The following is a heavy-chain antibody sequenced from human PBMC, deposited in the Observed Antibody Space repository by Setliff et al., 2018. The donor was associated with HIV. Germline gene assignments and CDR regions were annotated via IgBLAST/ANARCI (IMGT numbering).Heavy chain of an antibody. J-gene: IGHJ6*01. D-gene: IGHD6-13*01. V-gene: IGHV3-21*06. CDR3: ARRSGSSSLKGVHYYYYY. CDR1: GFTFNNYA. Sequence: GESLKISCAASGFTFNNYAMNWVRQAPGKGLQWVASISIRGGYIYYADSVKGRFTISRDNTRNSVYLQMDSLRVDDTAVFYCARRSGSSSLKGVHYYYYY. CDR2: ISIRGGYI.